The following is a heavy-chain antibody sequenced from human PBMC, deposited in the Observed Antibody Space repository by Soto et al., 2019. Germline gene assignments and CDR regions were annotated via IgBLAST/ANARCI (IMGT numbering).Heavy chain of an antibody. CDR3: AREDRDRETGLVPAAIDGMDV. CDR2: IIPIFGIA. Sequence: QVQLVQSGAEVKKPGSSVKVSCKASGGTFSRYSITWVRQAPGHGLEWIGRIIPIFGIASYAQKFQGRVNITADESTSTAYMEVSSPRTDDTAVYYCAREDRDRETGLVPAAIDGMDVWGQGTTVTVSS. J-gene: IGHJ6*02. D-gene: IGHD2-2*01. CDR1: GGTFSRYS. V-gene: IGHV1-69*08.